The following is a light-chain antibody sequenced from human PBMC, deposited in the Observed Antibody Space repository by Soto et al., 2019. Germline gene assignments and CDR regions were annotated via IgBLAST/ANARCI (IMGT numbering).Light chain of an antibody. CDR3: QQYGRAPPVT. CDR2: GPS. J-gene: IGKJ4*01. Sequence: EIVLTQSPGTLSLSPGERATLSCRASQSVSSSYLAWYQQKPGQAPRLLIYGPSIRATGIPDRFSGSGSGTDFSLTISRLEPEDVAVYYCQQYGRAPPVTFGGGTKVEIK. CDR1: QSVSSSY. V-gene: IGKV3-20*01.